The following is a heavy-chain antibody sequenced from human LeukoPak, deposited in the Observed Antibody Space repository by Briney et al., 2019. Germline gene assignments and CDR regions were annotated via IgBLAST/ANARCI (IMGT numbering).Heavy chain of an antibody. V-gene: IGHV3-21*01. CDR1: GFTFSSYS. J-gene: IGHJ4*02. CDR3: ARGGYDSSGYYTHVFDY. CDR2: ISSRSSYI. D-gene: IGHD3-22*01. Sequence: GGSLRLSCAASGFTFSSYSMNWVRQAPGKGLEWVSSISSRSSYIDYADSLKGRFTISRDNAKNSLYLQMNSLRAEDTAVYYCARGGYDSSGYYTHVFDYWGQGTLVTVSS.